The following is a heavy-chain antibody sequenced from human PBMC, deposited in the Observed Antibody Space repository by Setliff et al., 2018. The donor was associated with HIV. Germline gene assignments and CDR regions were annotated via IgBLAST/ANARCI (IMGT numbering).Heavy chain of an antibody. D-gene: IGHD6-13*01. CDR1: GGSFSGYY. V-gene: IGHV4-34*01. CDR3: ARESPSSSWFYFDF. J-gene: IGHJ4*02. CDR2: INHSGST. Sequence: LSLTCAVYGGSFSGYYWSWIRQPPGKGLEWIGEINHSGSTNYNPSLKSRVTISVDTSKNQFSLKLSSVTAADTAVYYCARESPSSSWFYFDFWGQGTLVTVSS.